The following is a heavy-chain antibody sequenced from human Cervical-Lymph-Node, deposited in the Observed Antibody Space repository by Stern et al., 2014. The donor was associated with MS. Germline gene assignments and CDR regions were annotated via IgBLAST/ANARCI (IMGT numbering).Heavy chain of an antibody. Sequence: EVQLVESGGGLVQPGGSLRLSCAASGFTFSSFAMNWVRQAPGKGLEWVSYISKSGTSTYYADAVKGRFTVSRDNSKNTVYLQMNNVRVEDTAIYYCAKGLHPQLVDFHYYHALDVWGQGTTLTVSS. CDR3: AKGLHPQLVDFHYYHALDV. CDR2: ISKSGTST. CDR1: GFTFSSFA. D-gene: IGHD6-6*01. J-gene: IGHJ6*02. V-gene: IGHV3-23*04.